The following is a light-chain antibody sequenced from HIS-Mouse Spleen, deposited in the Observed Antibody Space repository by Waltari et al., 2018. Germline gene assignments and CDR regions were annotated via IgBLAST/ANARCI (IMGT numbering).Light chain of an antibody. CDR1: QGISSY. J-gene: IGKJ1*01. V-gene: IGKV1-8*01. CDR2: AAS. CDR3: QQYYSYPRT. Sequence: AIRMTQSPSSLSASTGDRVTITCRASQGISSYLAWYQQKPGKAPKLLIDAASTLQSGVRSRFSGSGSGTDFTLTISCLQSEEFATYYCQQYYSYPRTFGQGTKVEIK.